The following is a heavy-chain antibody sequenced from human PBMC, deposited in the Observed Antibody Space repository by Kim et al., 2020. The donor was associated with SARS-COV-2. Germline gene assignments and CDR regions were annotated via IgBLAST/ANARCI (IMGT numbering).Heavy chain of an antibody. V-gene: IGHV1-24*01. Sequence: ASVKVSCKVSGYTLTELSMHWVRQAPGKGLEWMGGFDPEDGETIYAQKFQGRVTMTEDTSTDTAYMELSSLRSDDTAVYYCATVPAITMVRGHFDYWGQGTLVTVSS. J-gene: IGHJ4*02. D-gene: IGHD3-10*01. CDR3: ATVPAITMVRGHFDY. CDR1: GYTLTELS. CDR2: FDPEDGET.